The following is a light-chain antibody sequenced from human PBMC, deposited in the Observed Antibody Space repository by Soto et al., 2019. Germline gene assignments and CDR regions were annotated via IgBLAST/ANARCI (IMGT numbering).Light chain of an antibody. CDR1: QGIRND. CDR2: SAS. Sequence: DIQMTQSPSSLSASVGDRVTITCRARQGIRNDLNWYQQKPGRAPKRLIYSASSLQSGVPSRFSGSGSGTDFTLTISSLQPEDFATYYCLQHNTYPWTFGQGTKVEIK. J-gene: IGKJ1*01. CDR3: LQHNTYPWT. V-gene: IGKV1-17*01.